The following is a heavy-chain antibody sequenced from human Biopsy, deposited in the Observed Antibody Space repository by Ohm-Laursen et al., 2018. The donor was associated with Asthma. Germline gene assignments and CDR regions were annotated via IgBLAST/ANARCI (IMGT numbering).Heavy chain of an antibody. D-gene: IGHD6-19*01. Sequence: SDTLSLTCAVSGASITTPNYWAWIRQPPGRGLEWLGRVYYTGNTIYSSSLRSRPTMSVASSRSRFSLRLVSVTAADRGVYYCARHWSGNGWEDVHNWFDPWGPGIGVTVSS. CDR2: VYYTGNT. V-gene: IGHV4-39*01. CDR3: ARHWSGNGWEDVHNWFDP. J-gene: IGHJ5*02. CDR1: GASITTPNY.